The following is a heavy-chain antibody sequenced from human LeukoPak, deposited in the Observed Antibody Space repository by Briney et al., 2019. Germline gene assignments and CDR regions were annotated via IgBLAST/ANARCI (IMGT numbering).Heavy chain of an antibody. J-gene: IGHJ3*02. V-gene: IGHV3-11*06. CDR1: GFTFSDYY. D-gene: IGHD5-12*01. CDR3: ARVKEASAFDI. Sequence: GGSLRLSCAASGFTFSDYYMSWIRQAPGKGLEWVSSISSSSRYRYYAASVKGRFTISRDNAKNSLYLQMNSLRAEDTAVYYCARVKEASAFDIWGQGTTVTVSS. CDR2: ISSSSRYR.